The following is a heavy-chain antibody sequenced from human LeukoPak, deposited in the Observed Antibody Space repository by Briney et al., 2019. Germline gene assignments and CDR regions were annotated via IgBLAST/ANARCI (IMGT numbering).Heavy chain of an antibody. CDR1: GYSFTSYW. V-gene: IGHV5-51*01. CDR2: IYPGDSDT. J-gene: IGHJ6*03. D-gene: IGHD6-6*01. Sequence: GESLKISCKGSGYSFTSYWTGWVRQMPGKGLEWMGIIYPGDSDTRYSPSFQGQVTISADKSISTAYLQWSSLKASDTAMYYCARYATSSSYYYYYYYMDVWGKGTTVTVSS. CDR3: ARYATSSSYYYYYYYMDV.